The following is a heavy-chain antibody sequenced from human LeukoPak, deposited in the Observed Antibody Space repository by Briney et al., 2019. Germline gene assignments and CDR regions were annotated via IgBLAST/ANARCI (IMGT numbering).Heavy chain of an antibody. CDR2: IKTKTDGGTT. J-gene: IGHJ4*02. D-gene: IGHD3-10*01. CDR1: GFTFSNAW. V-gene: IGHV3-15*01. Sequence: GGSLRLSCAASGFTFSNAWMSWVRQAPGKGLERVGRIKTKTDGGTTAFAAPVKGRFTMSRDDSKNTLYLQMNSLKTEDTAMYYCTTGGLWYSGRVFWGQGTLVTVS. CDR3: TTGGLWYSGRVF.